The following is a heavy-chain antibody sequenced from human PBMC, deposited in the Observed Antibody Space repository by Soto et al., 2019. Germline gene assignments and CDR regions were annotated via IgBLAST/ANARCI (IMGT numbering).Heavy chain of an antibody. CDR2: IIPILGIA. CDR3: ARGILRYFASSTYYYYGMDV. D-gene: IGHD3-9*01. CDR1: GGTFSSYT. Sequence: QVQLVQSGAEVKKPGSSVKVSCKASGGTFSSYTISWVRQAPGQGLEWMGRIIPILGIANYAQKFQGRVTITADKSTSTAYMELSSLRSEDTAVYYCARGILRYFASSTYYYYGMDVWGQGTTVTVSS. J-gene: IGHJ6*02. V-gene: IGHV1-69*02.